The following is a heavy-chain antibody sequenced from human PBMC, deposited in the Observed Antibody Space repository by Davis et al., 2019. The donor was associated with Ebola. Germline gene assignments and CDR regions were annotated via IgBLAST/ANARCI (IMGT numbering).Heavy chain of an antibody. CDR3: ARQAVAYTYGYVY. CDR2: ISPSGST. D-gene: IGHD5-18*01. V-gene: IGHV4-59*08. J-gene: IGHJ4*02. CDR1: GGSINSDF. Sequence: SETLSLTCTVSGGSINSDFWTWIRQPPGKGLEWLGFISPSGSTSYHPSLETRVTISVDTSNNQFSLKLSSVTAADTAVYFCARQAVAYTYGYVYWGQGTVVTVSA.